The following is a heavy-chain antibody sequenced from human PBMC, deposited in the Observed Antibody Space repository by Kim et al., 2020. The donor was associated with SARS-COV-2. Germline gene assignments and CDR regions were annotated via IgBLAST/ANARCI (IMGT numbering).Heavy chain of an antibody. J-gene: IGHJ4*02. V-gene: IGHV4-34*01. D-gene: IGHD6-13*01. CDR1: GGSFSGYY. Sequence: SETLSLTCAVYGGSFSGYYWSWIRQPPGKGLEWIGEINHSGSTNYNPSLKSRVTISVDTSKNQFSLKLSSVTAADTAVYYCARGRTRAAAGLGRRAYYFDYWGQGTLVTVSS. CDR3: ARGRTRAAAGLGRRAYYFDY. CDR2: INHSGST.